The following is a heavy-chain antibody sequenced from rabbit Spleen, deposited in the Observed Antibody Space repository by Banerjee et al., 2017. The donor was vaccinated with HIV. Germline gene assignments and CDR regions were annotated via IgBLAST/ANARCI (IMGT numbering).Heavy chain of an antibody. V-gene: IGHV1S7*01. Sequence: QLKESGGGLVQPGGSLKLSCEGSGFDFSSYYMSWVRQAPGKGLEWIGYIDPFFGTTYYANWVNGRFTISNDNAQNTVFLRMTSLTVADTATYFCARDPAYASGSGSAIPYLWGQGTLVTVS. J-gene: IGHJ4*01. CDR2: IDPFFGTT. CDR1: GFDFSSYY. D-gene: IGHD1-1*01. CDR3: ARDPAYASGSGSAIPYL.